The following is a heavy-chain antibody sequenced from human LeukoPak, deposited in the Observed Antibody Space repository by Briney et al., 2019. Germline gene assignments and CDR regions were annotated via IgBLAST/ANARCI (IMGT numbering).Heavy chain of an antibody. Sequence: GGSLRLSCAASGFTFSSYWMSWVRQAPGKGLEWVANIRQDGSDKYYVDSVKGRFTISRDNAQNSVYLQMASLRADDTAVYYCARMGGSNWNLEVNWFDPWGQGTLVTLSS. CDR2: IRQDGSDK. D-gene: IGHD1-1*01. V-gene: IGHV3-7*01. CDR1: GFTFSSYW. J-gene: IGHJ5*02. CDR3: ARMGGSNWNLEVNWFDP.